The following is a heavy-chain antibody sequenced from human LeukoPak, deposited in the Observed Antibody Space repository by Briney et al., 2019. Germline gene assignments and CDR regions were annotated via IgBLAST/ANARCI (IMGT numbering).Heavy chain of an antibody. Sequence: PGGSLRLSCAASGFTFSNFAMSWVRQAPGKGLEWVSAISTSGGSTYYADSVKGRFTISRDNSKNTLYLQMNSLRAEDTAVYYCAKRRSTVTTVGSWGQGTLVTVSS. D-gene: IGHD4-17*01. V-gene: IGHV3-23*01. J-gene: IGHJ5*01. CDR3: AKRRSTVTTVGS. CDR2: ISTSGGST. CDR1: GFTFSNFA.